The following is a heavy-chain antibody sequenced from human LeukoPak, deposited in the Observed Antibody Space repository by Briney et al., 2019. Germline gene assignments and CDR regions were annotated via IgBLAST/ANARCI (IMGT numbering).Heavy chain of an antibody. V-gene: IGHV5-51*01. CDR2: IYPGDSDT. CDR3: ARTVGDIVAPQYYFDY. Sequence: GESLKISCKGSGYSFTSYWIGWVRQMPGKGLEWMGIIYPGDSDTRYSPSFQGQVTISADKSISTGYLQWSSLKASDTAMYYCARTVGDIVAPQYYFDYWGQGTLVTVSS. D-gene: IGHD5-12*01. CDR1: GYSFTSYW. J-gene: IGHJ4*02.